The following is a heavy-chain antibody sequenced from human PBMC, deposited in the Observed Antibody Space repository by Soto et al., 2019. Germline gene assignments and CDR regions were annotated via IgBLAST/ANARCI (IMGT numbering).Heavy chain of an antibody. D-gene: IGHD3-10*01. CDR2: IIPIFGAA. V-gene: IGHV1-69*06. CDR1: GGTFSSYA. CDR3: ARGITMLRLEYFQH. Sequence: QVQLVQSGAEVKKPGSSVKVSCKASGGTFSSYAISWVRQAPGQGLEWMGGIIPIFGAANYVQKFQGRDTSTADKSTSTANMELSSLRSEDTAVYYCARGITMLRLEYFQHWGQGTLVTVSS. J-gene: IGHJ1*01.